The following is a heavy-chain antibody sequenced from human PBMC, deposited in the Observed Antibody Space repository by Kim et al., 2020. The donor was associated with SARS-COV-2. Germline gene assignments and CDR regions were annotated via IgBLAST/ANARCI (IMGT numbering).Heavy chain of an antibody. Sequence: ADSVKGRFTIARDNAKTSLYLQMNSRRAEDTAVYYCAHTPSFYYGSALDYWGQGTLVTVSS. CDR3: AHTPSFYYGSALDY. J-gene: IGHJ4*02. D-gene: IGHD3-10*01. V-gene: IGHV3-11*01.